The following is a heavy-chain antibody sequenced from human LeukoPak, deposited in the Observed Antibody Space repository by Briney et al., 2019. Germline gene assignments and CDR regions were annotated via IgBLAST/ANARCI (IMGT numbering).Heavy chain of an antibody. CDR3: AREILAPGKTHDY. J-gene: IGHJ4*02. CDR1: GFTFSNYW. Sequence: GGSLRLSCAASGFTFSNYWMHWVRQVPGKGLLWVSRINDDGSATFYADSVKGRFTISRDNAKNTLFLQINSLRAEDTAVYYCAREILAPGKTHDYWGQGTLVTVSS. CDR2: INDDGSAT. V-gene: IGHV3-74*01.